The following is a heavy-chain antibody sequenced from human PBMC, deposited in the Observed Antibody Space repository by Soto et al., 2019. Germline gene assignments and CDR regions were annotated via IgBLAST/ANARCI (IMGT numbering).Heavy chain of an antibody. Sequence: GGSLRLSCAASGFNLSRSAMNWVRQAPGKGLEWLSVISYDGSKKYYADSVKGRFTISRDDSKNTLYLQMHSLRADDTAAYYCTRDRCSGTSYYFRNWGQETLETTSS. D-gene: IGHD2-2*01. CDR3: TRDRCSGTSYYFRN. J-gene: IGHJ4*01. CDR1: GFNLSRSA. V-gene: IGHV3-30-3*01. CDR2: ISYDGSKK.